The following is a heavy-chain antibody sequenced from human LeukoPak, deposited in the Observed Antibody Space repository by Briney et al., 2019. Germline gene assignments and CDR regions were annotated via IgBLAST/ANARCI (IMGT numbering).Heavy chain of an antibody. CDR3: AREPARSTTTSLDY. CDR1: GFTFSTYW. CDR2: INSDGSST. Sequence: GGSLRLSYGASGFTFSTYWMHWVRQAPGKGLVWVSRINSDGSSTSYADSVKGRFTISRDNAKNTLYLQMNTLRVEDTAVYYWAREPARSTTTSLDYWGQGTLVTVSS. V-gene: IGHV3-74*01. J-gene: IGHJ4*02. D-gene: IGHD1/OR15-1a*01.